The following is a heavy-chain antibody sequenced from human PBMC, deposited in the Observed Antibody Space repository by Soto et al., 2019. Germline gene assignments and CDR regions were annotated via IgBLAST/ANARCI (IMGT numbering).Heavy chain of an antibody. Sequence: PSETLSLTCTVSGASINSGDYYWSWIRQPPGKGLEWIGHIYYSGSTYYNPSLKSRAGISVDSSKSQVSLKLTSVTAADTAVYFCDTILMNYYRLDYWGQGALVTVSS. D-gene: IGHD3-10*01. J-gene: IGHJ4*02. V-gene: IGHV4-30-4*01. CDR2: IYYSGST. CDR1: GASINSGDYY. CDR3: DTILMNYYRLDY.